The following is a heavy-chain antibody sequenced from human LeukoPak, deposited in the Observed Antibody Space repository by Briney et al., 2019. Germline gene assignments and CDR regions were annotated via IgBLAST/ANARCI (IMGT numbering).Heavy chain of an antibody. CDR3: ARIVAAAGEDAFDI. Sequence: ASVKVSCKASGYSFISYGITWVRQAPGQGLEWMGWISGYNGYTNYAQQFQGRVTMTTDTSTSTAYMEVRSLRSDDTAVYYCARIVAAAGEDAFDIWGQGTMVTVSS. V-gene: IGHV1-18*01. D-gene: IGHD6-13*01. J-gene: IGHJ3*02. CDR1: GYSFISYG. CDR2: ISGYNGYT.